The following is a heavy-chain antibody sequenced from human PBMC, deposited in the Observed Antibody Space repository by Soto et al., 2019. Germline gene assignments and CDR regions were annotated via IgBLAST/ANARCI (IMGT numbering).Heavy chain of an antibody. J-gene: IGHJ3*02. D-gene: IGHD1-1*01. V-gene: IGHV4-30-4*01. CDR2: IHYSGST. CDR3: ARALGIQRTAFDI. CDR1: GGFIGSGDYY. Sequence: QVQLQESGPGLVKSPQTLSLTCFVSGGFIGSGDYYWSWIRQPPGKGLEWTGCIHYSGSTHYSPSLKSRATISVDTSKNQFSLKLSSVTAADTAVYYCARALGIQRTAFDIWGQGTMVTVSS.